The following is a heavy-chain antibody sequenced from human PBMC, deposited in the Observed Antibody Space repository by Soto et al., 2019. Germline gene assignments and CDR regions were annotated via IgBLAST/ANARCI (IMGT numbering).Heavy chain of an antibody. CDR3: ARDHGDYDAFDI. J-gene: IGHJ3*02. CDR1: GGSISSYY. CDR2: IYYSGST. Sequence: SETLSLTCTVSGGSISSYYWSWIRQPPGKGLEWIGYIYYSGSTNYNPSLKSRVTISVDTSKNQFSLKLSSVTAADTAVYYCARDHGDYDAFDIWGQGTMVTVSS. V-gene: IGHV4-59*01. D-gene: IGHD4-17*01.